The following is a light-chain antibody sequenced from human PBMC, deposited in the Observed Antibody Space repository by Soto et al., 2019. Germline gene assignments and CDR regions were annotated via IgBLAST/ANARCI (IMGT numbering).Light chain of an antibody. V-gene: IGLV3-9*01. Sequence: SYELTQPLSVSVALGQTARITCGGNNIGNKNVHWYQQKPGQAPVLVIYRDINRPSGIPERFSGSNSGNTATLTISRAQAGDETDYYCQVWDSSTVVFGGGTKLTVL. CDR3: QVWDSSTVV. CDR2: RDI. J-gene: IGLJ2*01. CDR1: NIGNKN.